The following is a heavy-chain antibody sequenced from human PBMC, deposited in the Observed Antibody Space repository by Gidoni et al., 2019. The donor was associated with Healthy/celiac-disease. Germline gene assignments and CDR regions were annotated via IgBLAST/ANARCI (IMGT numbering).Heavy chain of an antibody. J-gene: IGHJ3*02. CDR3: ARDLARYSSGWYGGDAFDI. CDR2: IIPIFGTA. CDR1: GGPFSSYA. D-gene: IGHD6-19*01. V-gene: IGHV1-69*01. Sequence: QVQLVQSGAEVKKPGSSVKVSCKASGGPFSSYAISWVRPAPGQGLEWMGGIIPIFGTANYAQKFQGRVTITADESTSTAYMELSSLRSEDTAVYYCARDLARYSSGWYGGDAFDIWGQGTMVTVSS.